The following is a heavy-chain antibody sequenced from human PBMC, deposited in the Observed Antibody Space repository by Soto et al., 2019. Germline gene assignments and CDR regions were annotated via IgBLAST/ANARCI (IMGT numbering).Heavy chain of an antibody. Sequence: GGSLRLSCAASGFTFSRYGMHWVRQAPGKGLEWVAVIWFDGSNKWYADPVKGRFTISRDNSKNALYLQMNSLRAEDTAVYSCARDRGYSGYDSPRYYYGMDVWGQGTTVTVSS. D-gene: IGHD5-12*01. CDR1: GFTFSRYG. CDR3: ARDRGYSGYDSPRYYYGMDV. V-gene: IGHV3-33*01. J-gene: IGHJ6*02. CDR2: IWFDGSNK.